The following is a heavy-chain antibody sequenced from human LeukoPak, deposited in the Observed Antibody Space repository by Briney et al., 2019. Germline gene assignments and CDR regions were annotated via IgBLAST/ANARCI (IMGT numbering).Heavy chain of an antibody. Sequence: GASVKVSCKASGYTFTGYYMHWVRQAPGQGLEWMGWINPNSGGTKYAQKFQGRVTMTRDTSISTAYMELSGLRSDDTAVYYCAREGTLAAFDIWGQGTMVTVSS. J-gene: IGHJ3*02. V-gene: IGHV1-2*02. CDR1: GYTFTGYY. CDR3: AREGTLAAFDI. CDR2: INPNSGGT. D-gene: IGHD1/OR15-1a*01.